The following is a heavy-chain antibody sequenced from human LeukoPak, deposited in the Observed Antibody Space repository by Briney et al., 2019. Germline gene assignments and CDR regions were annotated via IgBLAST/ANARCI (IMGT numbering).Heavy chain of an antibody. CDR3: ARDYYYDSSGYYDGKGGY. Sequence: AASVKVSCKASGGIFRRYAISWVRQVPGQGLEWMGGLVPIIGTPNYAQKFQGRVTITTDDSADESTGTAYMELSGLKSDDTAVYYCARDYYYDSSGYYDGKGGYWGQGTLVTVSS. D-gene: IGHD3-22*01. J-gene: IGHJ4*02. CDR2: LVPIIGTP. CDR1: GGIFRRYA. V-gene: IGHV1-69*13.